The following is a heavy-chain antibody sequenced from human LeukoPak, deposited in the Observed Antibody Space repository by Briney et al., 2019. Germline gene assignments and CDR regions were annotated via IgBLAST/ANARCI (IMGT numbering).Heavy chain of an antibody. J-gene: IGHJ5*02. Sequence: PGGSLRLSCAASGFTFSSYAMSWVRQAPGKGLEWVSAISGSGGSTYYADSVKGRFTISRDNSKNTLYLQMNSLRAEDTAVYYCAKDRPPSAAAGKASWFDPWGQGTLVTVSS. CDR3: AKDRPPSAAAGKASWFDP. V-gene: IGHV3-23*01. CDR2: ISGSGGST. D-gene: IGHD6-13*01. CDR1: GFTFSSYA.